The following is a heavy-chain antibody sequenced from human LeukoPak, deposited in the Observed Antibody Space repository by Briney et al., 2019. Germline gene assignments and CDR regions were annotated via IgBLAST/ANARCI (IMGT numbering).Heavy chain of an antibody. CDR2: IYYSGST. CDR1: GGSISSGGYY. J-gene: IGHJ4*02. Sequence: SQTLSLTCTVSGGSISSGGYYWGWIRQPPGKGLEWIGSIYYSGSTYYNASLKSRGTISVDTSKNQFSLKLNSVTAADTAVYFCARQVVAVAGTGNFDYWGQGTLVTVSS. CDR3: ARQVVAVAGTGNFDY. D-gene: IGHD6-19*01. V-gene: IGHV4-39*01.